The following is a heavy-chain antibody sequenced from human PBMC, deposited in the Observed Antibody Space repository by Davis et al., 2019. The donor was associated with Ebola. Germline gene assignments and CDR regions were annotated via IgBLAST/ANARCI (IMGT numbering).Heavy chain of an antibody. V-gene: IGHV1-8*01. CDR2: MNPYSGNT. CDR1: GYTFTSYD. CDR3: ARRSRDRALFGVEPFYW. Sequence: ASVKVSCKASGYTFTSYDINWVRQATGQGLEWMGWMNPYSGNTGYAQEFQGRVTMTSNISISTAYMELSSLRSDDTAVYYCARRSRDRALFGVEPFYWWGQGTLVTVSS. D-gene: IGHD3-3*01. J-gene: IGHJ4*02.